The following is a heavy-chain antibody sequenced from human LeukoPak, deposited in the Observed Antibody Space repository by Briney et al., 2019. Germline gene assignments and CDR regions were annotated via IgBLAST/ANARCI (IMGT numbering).Heavy chain of an antibody. CDR3: AKDHSSSWCD. J-gene: IGHJ4*02. Sequence: GGSLRLSCAASGFTFSSNAMSWVRHAPGKGLGWVSAISGSGGSTYYADSVKGRFTISRDNSKNTLYLQMNSLRAEDTAVYYCAKDHSSSWCDWGQGTLVTVSS. V-gene: IGHV3-23*01. CDR2: ISGSGGST. CDR1: GFTFSSNA. D-gene: IGHD6-13*01.